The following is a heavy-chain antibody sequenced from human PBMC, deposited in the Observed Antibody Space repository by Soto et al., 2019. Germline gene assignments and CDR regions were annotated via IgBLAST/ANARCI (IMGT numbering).Heavy chain of an antibody. D-gene: IGHD6-6*01. CDR2: MNPNSGNT. Sequence: ASVKVSCKASGYTFTSYDINWVRQATGQGLEWMGWMNPNSGNTGYAQKFQGRVTMTRNTSISTAYMELSSLRSEDTAVYYCARVRAARHYYYYYMDVRGKGTTVTVSS. J-gene: IGHJ6*03. CDR1: GYTFTSYD. CDR3: ARVRAARHYYYYYMDV. V-gene: IGHV1-8*01.